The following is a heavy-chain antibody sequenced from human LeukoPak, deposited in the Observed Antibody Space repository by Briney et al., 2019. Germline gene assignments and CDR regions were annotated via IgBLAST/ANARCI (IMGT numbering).Heavy chain of an antibody. D-gene: IGHD5-18*01. CDR3: ARVDTAWSVDY. CDR2: ISYDGSNK. CDR1: GSTFSSYA. Sequence: PGGSLRLSCAASGSTFSSYAMHWVRQAPGKGLEWVAVISYDGSNKYYADSVKGRFTISRDNSKNTLYLQMNSLRAEDTAVYYCARVDTAWSVDYWGQGTLVTVSS. J-gene: IGHJ4*02. V-gene: IGHV3-30-3*01.